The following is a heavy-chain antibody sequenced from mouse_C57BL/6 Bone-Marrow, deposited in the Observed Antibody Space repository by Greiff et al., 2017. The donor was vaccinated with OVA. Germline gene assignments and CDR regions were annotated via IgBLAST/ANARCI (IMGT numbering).Heavy chain of an antibody. J-gene: IGHJ2*01. CDR2: IDPENGDT. D-gene: IGHD4-1*01. CDR1: GFNIKDDY. V-gene: IGHV14-4*01. CDR3: TSTGTDY. Sequence: VQLHQSGAELVRPGASVKLSCTASGFNIKDDYMHWVKQRPEQGLEWIGWIDPENGDTEYASKFQGKATITADTSSNTAYLQLSSLTSEDTAVYYCTSTGTDYWGQGTTLTVSS.